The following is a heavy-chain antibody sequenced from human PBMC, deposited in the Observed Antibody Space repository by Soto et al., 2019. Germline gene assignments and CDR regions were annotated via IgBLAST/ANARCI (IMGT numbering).Heavy chain of an antibody. Sequence: QVQLQESGPGLVEPSGTLSLTCVVSGGSISSTNWWSWVRQPPGKGLEWIGEIYRSGTTNYNPSLKSGVTISVDKSNNQFSLKLSSVTAADTAVYYCARDDSGDDFDLWGRGTLFTVSS. V-gene: IGHV4-4*02. CDR3: ARDDSGDDFDL. CDR1: GGSISSTNW. J-gene: IGHJ2*01. D-gene: IGHD4-17*01. CDR2: IYRSGTT.